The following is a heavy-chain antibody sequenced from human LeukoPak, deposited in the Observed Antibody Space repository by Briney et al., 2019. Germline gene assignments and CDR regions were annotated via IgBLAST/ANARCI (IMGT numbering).Heavy chain of an antibody. CDR3: ASSSYYEDVWGSYSGTDD. CDR2: ISCDGSNK. Sequence: GGSLRLSCAASGFTFSSYAMHWVRQAPGKGLEWVAVISCDGSNKYYADSVEGRFTISRDNSKNTLYLQMNSLRAEDTAVYYCASSSYYEDVWGSYSGTDDWGQGTLVTVSS. V-gene: IGHV3-30*04. CDR1: GFTFSSYA. D-gene: IGHD3-16*01. J-gene: IGHJ4*02.